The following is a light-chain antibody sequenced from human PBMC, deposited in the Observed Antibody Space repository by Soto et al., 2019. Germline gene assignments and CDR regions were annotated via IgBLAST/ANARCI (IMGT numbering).Light chain of an antibody. CDR3: KQYGSSPMYT. CDR1: QSVSSSY. CDR2: GAS. J-gene: IGKJ2*01. Sequence: EIVLTQSPGTLSLSPGERATLSCRASQSVSSSYLAWYQQKPGQAPRLLIYGASSRAAGIADRFSGSGSGTDFALTISRLEPEDFAVYCWKQYGSSPMYTFGQGTKLEIK. V-gene: IGKV3-20*01.